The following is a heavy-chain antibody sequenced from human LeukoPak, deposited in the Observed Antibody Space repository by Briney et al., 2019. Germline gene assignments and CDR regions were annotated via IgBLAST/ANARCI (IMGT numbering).Heavy chain of an antibody. Sequence: PGGSLRLSCAASGFSFRKCLMRWVRQAPGKGLEWVSSISSITSSYIHYADSVKGRFTISRDNVKNSLYLQMNSLRAEDTAVYYCARLGESTTDFDYWGQGTLVTVSS. CDR2: ISSITSSYI. V-gene: IGHV3-21*01. CDR1: GFSFRKCL. D-gene: IGHD1-14*01. CDR3: ARLGESTTDFDY. J-gene: IGHJ4*02.